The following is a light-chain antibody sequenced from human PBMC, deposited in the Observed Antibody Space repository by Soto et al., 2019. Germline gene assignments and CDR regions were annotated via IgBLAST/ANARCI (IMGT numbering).Light chain of an antibody. CDR1: QSVLYSSNNKNY. CDR3: QQYYSNPPT. CDR2: WAS. V-gene: IGKV4-1*01. Sequence: DIVMTQSPDSLAVSLGERATINCKPSQSVLYSSNNKNYLAWYQQKPGQPPKLLIYWASTRESGVPDRFSGSGSGTDFTLTISSLQAEDVAVYYCQQYYSNPPTFGQGTKVEIK. J-gene: IGKJ1*01.